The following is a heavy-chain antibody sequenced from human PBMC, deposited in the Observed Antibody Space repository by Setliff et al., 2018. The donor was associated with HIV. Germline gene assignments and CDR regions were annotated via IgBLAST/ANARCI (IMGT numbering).Heavy chain of an antibody. Sequence: ETLSLTCTVSGSSISSGGYYWSWIRQHPGKGLEWIGYIYYSGSTNYNPSLKSRVTISVDTSKNQFSLKLNSVTAADTAVYYCARSPPTTFWSGYTYYYYMDVWGKGTTVTVSS. CDR3: ARSPPTTFWSGYTYYYYMDV. D-gene: IGHD3-3*01. CDR1: GSSISSGGYY. CDR2: IYYSGST. V-gene: IGHV4-61*08. J-gene: IGHJ6*03.